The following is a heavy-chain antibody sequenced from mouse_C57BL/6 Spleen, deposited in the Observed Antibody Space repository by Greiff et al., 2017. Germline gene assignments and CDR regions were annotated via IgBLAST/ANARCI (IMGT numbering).Heavy chain of an antibody. J-gene: IGHJ4*01. CDR1: GYSITSGYF. CDR3: AESTIAERAMDD. Sequence: ESGPGLVKPSQSLSLTCSVTGYSITSGYFWNWIRQFPGNILVLMCYISYDGSNYYHPSLKNRIPITSDTSKNQFFLKLKSVATEDTATYNCAESTIAERAMDDWGQGTSVTVSS. CDR2: ISYDGSN. D-gene: IGHD5-1*01. V-gene: IGHV3-6*01.